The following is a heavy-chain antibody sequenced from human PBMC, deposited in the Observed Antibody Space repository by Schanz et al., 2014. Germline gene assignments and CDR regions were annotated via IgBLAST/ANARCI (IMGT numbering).Heavy chain of an antibody. J-gene: IGHJ4*02. D-gene: IGHD3-10*01. CDR3: AKDQGSYGSGSYSYFDY. CDR1: GFTFSSYA. Sequence: EVQLLESGGGLVQPGGSLRLSCAGSGFTFSSYAMSWVRQTPGKGLEWVSVISGSGVTIYYADSVKGRFTISRDNSKNTLYLQMNSLRAEDTAVYYCAKDQGSYGSGSYSYFDYWGQGTLVTVSS. V-gene: IGHV3-23*01. CDR2: ISGSGVTI.